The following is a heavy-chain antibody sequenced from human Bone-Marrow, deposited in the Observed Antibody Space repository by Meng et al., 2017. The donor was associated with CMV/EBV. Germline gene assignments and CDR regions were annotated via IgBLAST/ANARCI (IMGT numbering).Heavy chain of an antibody. CDR2: INPSGDKT. CDR1: ANTFVNDY. Sequence: KASANTFVNDYVHWVRQAPGQGLEWMGVINPSGDKTTYAQTFQGRVTMTRDTSTGTVYMELRSLRSEDAAVYYCAKESPGTTYFDYWGQGTLVTVSS. D-gene: IGHD1/OR15-1a*01. CDR3: AKESPGTTYFDY. J-gene: IGHJ4*02. V-gene: IGHV1-46*01.